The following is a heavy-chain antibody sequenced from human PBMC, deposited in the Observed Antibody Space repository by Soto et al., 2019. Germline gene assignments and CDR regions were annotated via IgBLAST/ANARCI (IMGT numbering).Heavy chain of an antibody. V-gene: IGHV4-59*08. CDR3: ARHPEYSSSSIWFDP. CDR2: IYYSGST. D-gene: IGHD6-6*01. Sequence: SETLSLTCTVSGGSISSYYWSWIRQPPGKGLEWIGYIYYSGSTSYNPSLKSRVTISVDTSKNQFSLKLSSVTAADTAVYYCARHPEYSSSSIWFDPWGQGALVTVSS. CDR1: GGSISSYY. J-gene: IGHJ5*02.